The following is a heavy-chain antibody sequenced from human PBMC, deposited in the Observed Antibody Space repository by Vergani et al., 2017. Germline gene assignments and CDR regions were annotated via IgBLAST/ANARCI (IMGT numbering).Heavy chain of an antibody. CDR1: GYTLTELS. Sequence: QVQLVQSGAEVRKPGASVKVSCKVSGYTLTELSMHWVRQAPGEGLEWMGGFDPEDGDTIYAQKFQGRVTMTEDTSTDTAYMELSSLGSGDTAVYYCAPSNSGSYVGAFDIWGQGTMVTVSS. D-gene: IGHD1-26*01. J-gene: IGHJ3*02. CDR3: APSNSGSYVGAFDI. CDR2: FDPEDGDT. V-gene: IGHV1-24*01.